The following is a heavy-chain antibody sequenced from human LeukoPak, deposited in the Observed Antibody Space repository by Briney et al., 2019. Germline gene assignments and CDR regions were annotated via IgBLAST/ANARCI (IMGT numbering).Heavy chain of an antibody. Sequence: ASVKVSRKASGYTFTGYYMHWVRQAPGQGLEWMGWINPNSGGTNYAQNFQGRVTMTRDTSISTAYMELSGLTSDDTAVYYCARHGRGSTAFSNIWFDPWGQGTLVTVSS. CDR3: ARHGRGSTAFSNIWFDP. CDR2: INPNSGGT. D-gene: IGHD2/OR15-2a*01. V-gene: IGHV1-2*02. J-gene: IGHJ5*02. CDR1: GYTFTGYY.